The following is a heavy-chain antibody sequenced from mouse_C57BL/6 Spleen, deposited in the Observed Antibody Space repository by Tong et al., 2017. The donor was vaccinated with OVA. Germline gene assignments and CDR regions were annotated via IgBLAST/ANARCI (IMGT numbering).Heavy chain of an antibody. Sequence: VQLQESGAELVRPGASVTLSCKASGYTFTDYEMHWVKQTPVHGLEWIGAIDPETGGTAYNQKFKGKATLTADKSSSTAYMELRSLTSEDSAVYYCTRPMVTTLDYWCQGTTLTVSS. CDR3: TRPMVTTLDY. J-gene: IGHJ2*01. CDR1: GYTFTDYE. CDR2: IDPETGGT. V-gene: IGHV1-15*01. D-gene: IGHD2-1*01.